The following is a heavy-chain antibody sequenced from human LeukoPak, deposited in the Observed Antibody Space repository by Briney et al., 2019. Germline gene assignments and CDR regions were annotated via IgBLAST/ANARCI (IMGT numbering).Heavy chain of an antibody. CDR3: ARRLSSTSFDY. CDR1: GGSISSCSYY. V-gene: IGHV4-39*01. J-gene: IGHJ4*02. CDR2: IYYSGST. D-gene: IGHD2-2*01. Sequence: PSETLSLTCTVSGGSISSCSYYWGWIRQPPGKGLEWIGSIYYSGSTYYNPSLKSRVTISVDTSKNQFSLKLSSVTAADTAVYYCARRLSSTSFDYWGQGTLVTVSS.